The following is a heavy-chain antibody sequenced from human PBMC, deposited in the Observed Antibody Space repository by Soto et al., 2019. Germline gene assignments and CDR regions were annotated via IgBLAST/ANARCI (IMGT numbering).Heavy chain of an antibody. CDR2: LXPIFAXP. CDR3: ARTPLRSGYMDY. Sequence: SVKVSCKASGGTFSSYAISWVRQAPGQGLDWMGGLXPIFAXPNYPQQFQGXXTITAAEXXSTAYMELSSLRSQDTALYYCARTPLRSGYMDYCGQGTLVTVSS. CDR1: GGTFSSYA. V-gene: IGHV1-69*01. J-gene: IGHJ4*02. D-gene: IGHD3-22*01.